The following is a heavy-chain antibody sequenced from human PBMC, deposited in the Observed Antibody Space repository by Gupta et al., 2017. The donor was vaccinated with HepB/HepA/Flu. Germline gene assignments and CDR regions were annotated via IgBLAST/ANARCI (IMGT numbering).Heavy chain of an antibody. CDR1: GSTCSSHW. J-gene: IGHJ4*02. CDR3: ARGATYGYFFDY. CDR2: VNQDGNEK. Sequence: EVQLVESGGGLVQPGGSLRLSCAASGSTCSSHWMTWVRQAPGKGLEWVANVNQDGNEKYYLDSVKGRFTISRDNPKNSLFLQRNSLRAEDTAGDYCARGATYGYFFDYWGQGTRVTVSS. V-gene: IGHV3-7*01. D-gene: IGHD4-17*01.